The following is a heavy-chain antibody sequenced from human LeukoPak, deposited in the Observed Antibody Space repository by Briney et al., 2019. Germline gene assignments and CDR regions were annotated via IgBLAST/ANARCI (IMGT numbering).Heavy chain of an antibody. CDR1: GGSFSGYY. J-gene: IGHJ6*03. Sequence: PSETLSLTCAVYGGSFSGYYWSWIRQPPGKGLEWIGEINHSGSTNYNPSLKSRVTISVDTSKNQSSLKLSSVTAADTAVYYCASLRGNRSGWYYYYMDVWGKGTTVTISS. CDR2: INHSGST. V-gene: IGHV4-34*01. D-gene: IGHD6-19*01. CDR3: ASLRGNRSGWYYYYMDV.